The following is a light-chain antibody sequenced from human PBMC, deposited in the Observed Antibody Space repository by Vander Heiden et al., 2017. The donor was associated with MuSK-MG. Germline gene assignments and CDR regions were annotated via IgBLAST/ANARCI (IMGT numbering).Light chain of an antibody. CDR3: AAWDDSLNGGV. Sequence: QSVLTQPPSASGTPGQRVTISCSGSSSNIGSNTVNWYHQLPGTAPKLLIYRNNQRPSGVPDRFSGSKSGTSASLAISGLQAEDEADYYCAAWDDSLNGGVFGGGTKLTVL. J-gene: IGLJ2*01. CDR2: RNN. CDR1: SSNIGSNT. V-gene: IGLV1-44*01.